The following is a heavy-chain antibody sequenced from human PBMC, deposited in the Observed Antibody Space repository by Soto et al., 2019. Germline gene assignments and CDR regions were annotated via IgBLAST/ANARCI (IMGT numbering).Heavy chain of an antibody. CDR2: IKQDGSEK. Sequence: GGSLRLSCAASGFTFSSYWMSWVRQAPGKGLEWVANIKQDGSEKYYVDSVKGRFTISRDNAKNSLYLQMNSLRAEDTAVYYCARGSFTQVFMVRGVTSFDYWGQGTLVTV. CDR1: GFTFSSYW. D-gene: IGHD3-10*01. V-gene: IGHV3-7*01. J-gene: IGHJ4*02. CDR3: ARGSFTQVFMVRGVTSFDY.